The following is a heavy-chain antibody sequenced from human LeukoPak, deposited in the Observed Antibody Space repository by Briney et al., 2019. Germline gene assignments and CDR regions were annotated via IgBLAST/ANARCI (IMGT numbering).Heavy chain of an antibody. Sequence: ASVKVSCKASGGTFSSYAISWVRQAPGQGLEWMGIINPSGGSTSYAQKFQGRVTMTRDTSTSTVYMELSSLRSEDTAVYYCAREQGELAFDYWGQGTLVTVSS. CDR1: GGTFSSYA. CDR3: AREQGELAFDY. CDR2: INPSGGST. J-gene: IGHJ4*02. D-gene: IGHD1-26*01. V-gene: IGHV1-46*01.